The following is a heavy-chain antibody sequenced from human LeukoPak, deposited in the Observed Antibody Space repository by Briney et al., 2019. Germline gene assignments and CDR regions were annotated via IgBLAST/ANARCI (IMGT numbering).Heavy chain of an antibody. D-gene: IGHD3-10*01. J-gene: IGHJ3*02. CDR1: GFTFSSYS. CDR2: ISSSSSYI. V-gene: IGHV3-21*01. Sequence: GGSLRLSCAASGFTFSSYSMNWVRQAPGKGLEWVSSISSSSSYIYYADSVKGRFTISRDNAKNSLYLQMNSLRAEDTAVYYCARGGEVTMVRGTSGYAFDIWGQGTMVTVSS. CDR3: ARGGEVTMVRGTSGYAFDI.